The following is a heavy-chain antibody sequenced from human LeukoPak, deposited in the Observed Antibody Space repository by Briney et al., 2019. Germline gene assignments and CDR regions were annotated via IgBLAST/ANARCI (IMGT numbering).Heavy chain of an antibody. CDR1: GYTFTGYY. CDR3: ARAGALSSSGWSNYYYYGMDV. D-gene: IGHD6-19*01. V-gene: IGHV1-2*02. CDR2: INPNSGGT. Sequence: ASVKVSCKASGYTFTGYYMHWVRQAPGQGLEWMGWINPNSGGTIYAQKFQGRVTMTRDTSISTAYMELSSLRSEDTAVYYCARAGALSSSGWSNYYYYGMDVWGQGTTVTVSS. J-gene: IGHJ6*02.